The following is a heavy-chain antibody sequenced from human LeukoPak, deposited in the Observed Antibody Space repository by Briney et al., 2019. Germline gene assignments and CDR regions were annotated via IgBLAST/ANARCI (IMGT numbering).Heavy chain of an antibody. Sequence: GGSLRLSCAASGFTFSTYVMSWVRQAPGKGLGWVSVISGSDSSTYYADSVKGRFTISRDNSKNTLYLQMNSLRAEDTAVYYCAKVEGGYCSSTSCPGAFDIWGQGTMVTVSS. CDR3: AKVEGGYCSSTSCPGAFDI. D-gene: IGHD2-2*01. V-gene: IGHV3-23*01. CDR2: ISGSDSST. CDR1: GFTFSTYV. J-gene: IGHJ3*02.